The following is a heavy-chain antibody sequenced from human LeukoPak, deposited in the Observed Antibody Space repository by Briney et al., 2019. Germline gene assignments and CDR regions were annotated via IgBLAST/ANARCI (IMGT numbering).Heavy chain of an antibody. CDR1: GFTFSSCG. Sequence: GGSLRLSCAASGFTFSSCGMHWVRQAPGKGLEWVAVITYDGDTTYFEDSVKGRFTISRDTSKSTLYLQMNSLAAEDTAVYYCVKEQGSGSYRTADYWGQGTLVTVSS. CDR3: VKEQGSGSYRTADY. J-gene: IGHJ4*02. CDR2: ITYDGDTT. D-gene: IGHD3-10*01. V-gene: IGHV3-30*18.